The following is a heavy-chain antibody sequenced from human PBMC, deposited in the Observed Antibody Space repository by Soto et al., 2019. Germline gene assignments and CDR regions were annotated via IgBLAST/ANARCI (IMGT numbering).Heavy chain of an antibody. V-gene: IGHV3-21*01. CDR3: VRDYVMDV. J-gene: IGHJ6*02. CDR2: ISTTSTYI. D-gene: IGHD3-10*02. Sequence: PGGSLRLSCAASGFTFSGDSMNWVRQAPGKGLEWVASISTTSTYIYYADSVKGRFTISRDNAKNSLHLQMNSLRAEDTAVYYCVRDYVMDVWGQGTTVT. CDR1: GFTFSGDS.